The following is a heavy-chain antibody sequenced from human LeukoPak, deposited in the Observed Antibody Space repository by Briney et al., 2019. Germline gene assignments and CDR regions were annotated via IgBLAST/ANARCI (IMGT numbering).Heavy chain of an antibody. CDR3: ARDSGSGWYEAHFDP. D-gene: IGHD6-19*01. CDR1: VVTFNTSG. CDR2: IRYDGGIK. J-gene: IGHJ5*02. Sequence: GGSLRHSCAASVVTFNTSGMRWGREAPGRGLERVAFIRYDGGIKYYGDSVKGRFDISRDNSKNTLFLQMNSLRPEDTAVYYCARDSGSGWYEAHFDPWGQGILVTVSS. V-gene: IGHV3-30*02.